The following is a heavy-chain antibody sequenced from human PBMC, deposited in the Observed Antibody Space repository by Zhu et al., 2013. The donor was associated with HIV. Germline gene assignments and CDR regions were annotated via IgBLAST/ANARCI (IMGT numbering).Heavy chain of an antibody. CDR1: GYSISSGYY. CDR3: ARQLGSTSRPGRYYYYYMDV. Sequence: QVQLQESGPGLVKPSETLSLTCAVSGYSISSGYYWGWIRQPPGKGLEWIGSIYHSGSTYYNPSLKSRVTISVDTSKNQLSLKVSSLTAADTAVYYCARQLGSTSRPGRYYYYYMDVWGKGTTVTVSS. D-gene: IGHD2-2*01. CDR2: IYHSGST. J-gene: IGHJ6*03. V-gene: IGHV4-38-2*01.